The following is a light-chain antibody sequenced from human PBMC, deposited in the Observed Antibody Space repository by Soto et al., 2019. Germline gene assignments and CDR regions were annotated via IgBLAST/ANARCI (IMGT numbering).Light chain of an antibody. CDR2: GAS. Sequence: EIVMTQSPATLSVSPGERATLSCRASQSVSSNLAWYQQKPAQAPSLLSYGASTRATGIPARFSGSGSGTEFTLTISSLQSEDFAVYSCQQYNNWPPITFGQGTRLEIK. CDR3: QQYNNWPPIT. V-gene: IGKV3-15*01. J-gene: IGKJ5*01. CDR1: QSVSSN.